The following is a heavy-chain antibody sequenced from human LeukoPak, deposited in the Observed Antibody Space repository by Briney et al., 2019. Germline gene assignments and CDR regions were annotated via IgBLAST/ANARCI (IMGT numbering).Heavy chain of an antibody. D-gene: IGHD6-19*01. V-gene: IGHV3-64*01. CDR2: ISSNGGST. J-gene: IGHJ4*02. CDR1: GFTFSSYA. Sequence: GGSLRLSCAASGFTFSSYAMHWVRQAPGKGLEYVSAISSNGGSTYYANSVKVRFTISRDNSKNTLYLQMGSLRAEDMAVYYCARAISVAGTIMLDYWGQGTLVTVSS. CDR3: ARAISVAGTIMLDY.